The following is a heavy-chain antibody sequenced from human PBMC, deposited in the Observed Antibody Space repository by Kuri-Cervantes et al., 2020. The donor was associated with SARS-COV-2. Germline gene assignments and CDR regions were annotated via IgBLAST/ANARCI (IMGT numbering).Heavy chain of an antibody. CDR2: IYYSGST. CDR3: ARLAGGVTATWYFDL. V-gene: IGHV4-59*08. CDR1: GGSISSYY. Sequence: GSLRLSCTVSGGSISSYYWSWIRQPPGKGLEWIGYIYYSGSTNYNPSLKSRVTISVDTSKNQFSLKLSSVTAADTAVYYCARLAGGVTATWYFDLWGRGTLVTVSS. D-gene: IGHD2-15*01. J-gene: IGHJ2*01.